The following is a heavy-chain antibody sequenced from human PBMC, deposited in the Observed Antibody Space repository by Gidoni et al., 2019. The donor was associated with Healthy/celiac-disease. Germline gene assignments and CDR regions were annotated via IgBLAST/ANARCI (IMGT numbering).Heavy chain of an antibody. D-gene: IGHD3-22*01. J-gene: IGHJ3*02. V-gene: IGHV3-11*01. Sequence: QVQLVESGGGLVKPGGSLRLSCAASGFTFRDYDMSWIRQAPGKGLEWVSYISSSGSTIYYADSVKGRFTISRDNAKNSLYLQMNSLRAEDTAVYYCARDRYSSGYYLSGAFDIWGQGTMVTVSS. CDR1: GFTFRDYD. CDR2: ISSSGSTI. CDR3: ARDRYSSGYYLSGAFDI.